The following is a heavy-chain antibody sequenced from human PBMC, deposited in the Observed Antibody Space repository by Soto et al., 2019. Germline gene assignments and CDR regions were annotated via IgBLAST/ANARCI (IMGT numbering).Heavy chain of an antibody. D-gene: IGHD3-22*01. CDR3: ARCSPTPYYSDSSGYLDY. V-gene: IGHV3-30-3*01. CDR1: GFTFSSYA. CDR2: ISYDGSNK. Sequence: GGSLRLSCAASGFTFSSYAMHWVRQAPGKGLEWVAVISYDGSNKYYADSVKGRFTISRDNSKNTLYLQMNSLRAEDTAVYYCARCSPTPYYSDSSGYLDYWGQGTLVTVSS. J-gene: IGHJ4*02.